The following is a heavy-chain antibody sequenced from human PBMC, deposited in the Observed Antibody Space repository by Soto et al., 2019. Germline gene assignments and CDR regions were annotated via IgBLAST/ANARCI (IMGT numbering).Heavy chain of an antibody. V-gene: IGHV1-24*01. CDR2: FDPEDGET. CDR3: ATHHRFWDSSPLGRP. CDR1: VYTLTELP. Sequence: ASLRVSCKASVYTLTELPMHWVRQAPGKGLEWMGGFDPEDGETIYAQEFQGRVNMTEDTSTDTAYMELSSLRSEDTAVYYCATHHRFWDSSPLGRPWGQGTLVTVSS. J-gene: IGHJ5*02. D-gene: IGHD6-6*01.